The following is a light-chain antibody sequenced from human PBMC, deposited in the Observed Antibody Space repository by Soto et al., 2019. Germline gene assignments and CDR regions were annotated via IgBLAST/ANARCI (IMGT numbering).Light chain of an antibody. V-gene: IGKV1-27*01. CDR2: DAS. CDR3: QNYNRPHYN. Sequence: IQMTQSPSSLSASVGDRVTLTCRASQGVANFLVWYQQKPGKVPKLLIHDASTLQSGVPSRFNGSGSGTEFTITINSLQPEDFAIYYYQNYNRPHYNFGQENKLAIK. J-gene: IGKJ2*01. CDR1: QGVANF.